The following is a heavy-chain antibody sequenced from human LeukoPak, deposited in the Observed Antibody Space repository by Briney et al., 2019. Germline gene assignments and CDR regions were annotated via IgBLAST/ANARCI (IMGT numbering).Heavy chain of an antibody. D-gene: IGHD6-13*01. CDR1: GFTFTTYG. V-gene: IGHV3-30*18. Sequence: GGSLRLSCAASGFTFTTYGLHWVRQAPGKGLEWVAAIASNGGSEYYADSVKGRFTISRDNSKNTLFLQMNSLRPDDTAVYYCAKRGHYSINWYHYFDYWGQGALVTVSS. J-gene: IGHJ4*02. CDR3: AKRGHYSINWYHYFDY. CDR2: IASNGGSE.